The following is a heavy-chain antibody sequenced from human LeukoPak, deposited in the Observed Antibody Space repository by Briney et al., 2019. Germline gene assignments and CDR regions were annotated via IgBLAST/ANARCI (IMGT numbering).Heavy chain of an antibody. Sequence: PGGSLRLSCSASGFTFRSYHMNWVRQAPGKGLEMVSSINSVRSSIYYADSVKRRFTIARDNDKSSLYLQMNSLRAEDTAVYYCARDLSGDGYVKFDCWGQGTLVTVSP. D-gene: IGHD5-24*01. CDR1: GFTFRSYH. J-gene: IGHJ4*02. CDR3: ARDLSGDGYVKFDC. CDR2: INSVRSSI. V-gene: IGHV3-21*01.